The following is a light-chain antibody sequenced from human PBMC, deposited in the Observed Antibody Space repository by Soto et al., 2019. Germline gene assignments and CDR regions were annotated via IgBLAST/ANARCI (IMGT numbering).Light chain of an antibody. CDR3: QQYGTSEII. V-gene: IGKV3-20*01. CDR2: DAS. J-gene: IGKJ5*01. Sequence: EIVLTQSPATLSLSPGERATLSCRASQSVSNYLAWYQQKPGQAPRLLIYDASSRATGIPDRFSGSGSGTDFTLTISRLEPEDFAVFFCQQYGTSEIIFGQGTRLE. CDR1: QSVSNY.